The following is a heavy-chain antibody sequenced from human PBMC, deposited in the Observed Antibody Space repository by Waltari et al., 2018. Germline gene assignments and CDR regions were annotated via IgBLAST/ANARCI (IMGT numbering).Heavy chain of an antibody. CDR3: AGGTYYYDSSGLYWFDP. CDR2: ISYDGSNK. D-gene: IGHD3-22*01. V-gene: IGHV3-30-3*01. J-gene: IGHJ5*02. Sequence: QVQLVESGGGVVQPGRSLRLSCVASGFTFRSYAMPWVRQAPGKGLEWVAVISYDGSNKYYADSVKGRFTISRDNSKNTLYLQMNSLRAEDTAVYYCAGGTYYYDSSGLYWFDPWGQGTLVTVSS. CDR1: GFTFRSYA.